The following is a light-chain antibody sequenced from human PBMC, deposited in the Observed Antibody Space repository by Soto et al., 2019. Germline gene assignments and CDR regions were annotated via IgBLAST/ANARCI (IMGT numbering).Light chain of an antibody. J-gene: IGKJ5*01. CDR2: GAS. CDR3: QPYDNSIT. V-gene: IGKV3-20*01. Sequence: EIVLTQSPGTLSLSPGEGATLSCRASQSVSSNNLAWYHQKPGQPPRLLIYGASSRATGIPDRFSGSGSGTDFTLTISRLEPEDFAVYYCQPYDNSITFGQGTRLEIE. CDR1: QSVSSNN.